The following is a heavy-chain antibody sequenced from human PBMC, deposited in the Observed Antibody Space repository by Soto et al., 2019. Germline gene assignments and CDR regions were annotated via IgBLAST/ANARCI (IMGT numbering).Heavy chain of an antibody. CDR2: ISYDGSNK. V-gene: IGHV3-30-3*01. D-gene: IGHD6-19*01. CDR1: GFTFSSYA. J-gene: IGHJ4*02. CDR3: ARDEGIAVAGPLDY. Sequence: PGGSLRLSCXASGFTFSSYAMHWVRQAPGKGLEWVAVISYDGSNKYYADSVKGRFTISRDNSKDTLYLQMNSLRAEDTAVYYCARDEGIAVAGPLDYWGQGTLVTVSS.